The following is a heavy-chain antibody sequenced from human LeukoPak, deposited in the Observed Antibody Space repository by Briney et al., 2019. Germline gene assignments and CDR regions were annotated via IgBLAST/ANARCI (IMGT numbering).Heavy chain of an antibody. CDR3: ARDSGDGYNLAFYYYYMDV. CDR2: INPNSGGT. CDR1: GYTFTGYY. V-gene: IGHV1-2*02. Sequence: ASVKVSCKASGYTFTGYYMHWVRQAPGQGLEWTGWINPNSGGTNYAQKFQGRVTMTRDTSISTAYMELSRLRSDDTAVYYCARDSGDGYNLAFYYYYMDVWGKGTTVTVSS. J-gene: IGHJ6*03. D-gene: IGHD5-24*01.